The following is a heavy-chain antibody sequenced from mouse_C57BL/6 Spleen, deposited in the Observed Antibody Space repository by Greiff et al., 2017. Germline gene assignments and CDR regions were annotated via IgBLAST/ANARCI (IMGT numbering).Heavy chain of an antibody. D-gene: IGHD4-1*01. J-gene: IGHJ2*01. CDR2: FSPGSGSI. Sequence: VQLQQSGAELVKPGASVKLSCTASGFTFPEYTIHWVKQRSGQGLGWIGWFSPGSGSIKYNEKFKDKATLSADKSSSTVYMELRNLTSEDSAVYFCARHEEGTGTWDYWGQGTTLTVSS. CDR1: GFTFPEYT. CDR3: ARHEEGTGTWDY. V-gene: IGHV1-62-2*01.